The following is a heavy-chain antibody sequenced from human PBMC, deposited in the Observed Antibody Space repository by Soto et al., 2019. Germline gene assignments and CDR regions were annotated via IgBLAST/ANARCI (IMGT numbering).Heavy chain of an antibody. V-gene: IGHV3-7*01. J-gene: IGHJ4*02. CDR2: IKQGGSET. CDR3: ASFDFWRHYSGGVN. D-gene: IGHD3-3*01. CDR1: GLTVSSCW. Sequence: LRLSCAVSGLTVSSCWMNWVRQPPGKGLEWVANIKQGGSETYYADSVKGRFTISRDNSKNSLYLQLNSLRAEDTAVYYCASFDFWRHYSGGVNWGQGTLVTVSS.